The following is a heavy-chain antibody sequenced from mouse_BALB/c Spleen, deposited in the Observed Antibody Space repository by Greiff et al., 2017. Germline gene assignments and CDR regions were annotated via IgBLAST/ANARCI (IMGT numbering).Heavy chain of an antibody. D-gene: IGHD2-12*01. CDR1: GFAFSGYD. V-gene: IGHV5-12-1*01. Sequence: DVHLVESGGGLVKPGGSLKLSCAASGFAFSGYDMSWVRQTPEKRLEWVAYISSGGGSTYYPDTVKGRFTITRDNAKNTLYLQMSSLKSEDTAMYYCARHESYHWYFDVWGAGTTVTVSS. CDR2: ISSGGGST. CDR3: ARHESYHWYFDV. J-gene: IGHJ1*01.